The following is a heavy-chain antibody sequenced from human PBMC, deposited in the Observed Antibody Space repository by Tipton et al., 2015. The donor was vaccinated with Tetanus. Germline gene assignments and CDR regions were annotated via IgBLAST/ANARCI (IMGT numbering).Heavy chain of an antibody. D-gene: IGHD7-27*01. Sequence: TLSLTCTVSGGSISTYHWNWIRQSPGKGLEWIGYIDYFGTTKYNPSLKSRVAMSVDTSKNQLSLKLSSVTSADTAVYYCARGRNWGTDYWGQGLLVSVSS. J-gene: IGHJ4*02. V-gene: IGHV4-59*01. CDR3: ARGRNWGTDY. CDR2: IDYFGTT. CDR1: GGSISTYH.